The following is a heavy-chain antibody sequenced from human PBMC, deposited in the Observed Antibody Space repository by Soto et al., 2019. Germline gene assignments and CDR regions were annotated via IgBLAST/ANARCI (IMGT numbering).Heavy chain of an antibody. V-gene: IGHV1-69*12. CDR2: IVPIVDTS. CDR1: GGTFSSYA. D-gene: IGHD1-26*01. J-gene: IGHJ4*02. Sequence: QVQLVQSGAEVRQPASSVKVSCKTSGGTFSSYAISWVRQAPGQGLEWMGGIVPIVDTSTYAQKFQGRVTITADEXXXXXXXXXXXXXXXXXXXXXXXXXXXXPXYPDNWGQGTLVTVSS. CDR3: XXXXXXPXYPDN.